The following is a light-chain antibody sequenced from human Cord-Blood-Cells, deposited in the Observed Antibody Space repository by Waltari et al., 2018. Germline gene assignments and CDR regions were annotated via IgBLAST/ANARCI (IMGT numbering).Light chain of an antibody. CDR1: QSVSSY. Sequence: IVLTQSPATLSLSPGARATLSCRASQSVSSYLAWYQQKPGQAPRLLIYDASNRATGIPARLSGSGSGTDFTLTISSLEPEDFAVYYCQQRSNWPPGYTFGQGTKLEIK. V-gene: IGKV3-11*01. CDR3: QQRSNWPPGYT. CDR2: DAS. J-gene: IGKJ2*01.